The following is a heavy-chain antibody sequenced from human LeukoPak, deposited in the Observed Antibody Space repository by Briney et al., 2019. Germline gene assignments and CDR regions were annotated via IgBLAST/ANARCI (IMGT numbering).Heavy chain of an antibody. J-gene: IGHJ6*03. D-gene: IGHD3-3*01. V-gene: IGHV1-69*05. CDR2: IIPIFGTA. CDR3: ARSAVVDFWSGYYASRGNYYYYYMDD. CDR1: GGTFSSYA. Sequence: GASVKVSCKASGGTFSSYAISWVRQAPGQGLEWMGGIIPIFGTANYAQKFQGRVTITTDESTSTAYMELSSLRSEDTAVYYCARSAVVDFWSGYYASRGNYYYYYMDDWGKGTTVTVYS.